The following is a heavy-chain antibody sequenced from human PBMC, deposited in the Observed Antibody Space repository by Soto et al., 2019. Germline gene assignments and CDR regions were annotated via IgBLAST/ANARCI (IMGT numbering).Heavy chain of an antibody. CDR1: GDSVRSGGFS. CDR3: ARDSTAFVFDF. D-gene: IGHD2-2*01. Sequence: SETLSLTCTVSGDSVRSGGFSWSWIRQPPGKRLEWIGYIYYTGRTSYNPSLKSRVTISIDPSKNLFALNLTSVTAADTAIYYCARDSTAFVFDFWGQGALVTVS. CDR2: IYYTGRT. J-gene: IGHJ4*02. V-gene: IGHV4-61*03.